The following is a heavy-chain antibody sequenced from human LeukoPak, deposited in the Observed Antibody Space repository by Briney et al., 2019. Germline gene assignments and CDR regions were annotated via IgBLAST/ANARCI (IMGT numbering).Heavy chain of an antibody. V-gene: IGHV4-38-2*02. Sequence: PSETLSLTCTVSGYSISSGYYWGWIRQPPGKGLEWIGSIYHSGSTYYNPSLKSRVTISVDTSKNQFSLKLSSVTAADTAVYYCARVVYGEYSGYIDYWGQGTLVTVSS. J-gene: IGHJ4*02. CDR3: ARVVYGEYSGYIDY. CDR1: GYSISSGYY. CDR2: IYHSGST. D-gene: IGHD5-12*01.